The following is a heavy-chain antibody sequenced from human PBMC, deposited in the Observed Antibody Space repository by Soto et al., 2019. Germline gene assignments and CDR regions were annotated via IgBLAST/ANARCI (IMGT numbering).Heavy chain of an antibody. CDR1: GGTFSSYA. CDR3: ARTTIFGVVTLGWFDP. D-gene: IGHD3-3*01. Sequence: QVQLVQSGAEVKKPGSSVKVSCKASGGTFSSYAISWVRQAPGQGLEWMGGIIPIFGTANYAQKFQGRVTITADESTSTADMELSSLRSEDTAVYYCARTTIFGVVTLGWFDPWGQGTLVTVSS. V-gene: IGHV1-69*01. J-gene: IGHJ5*02. CDR2: IIPIFGTA.